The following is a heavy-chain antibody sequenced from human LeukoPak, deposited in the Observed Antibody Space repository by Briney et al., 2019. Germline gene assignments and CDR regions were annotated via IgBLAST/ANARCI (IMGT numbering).Heavy chain of an antibody. D-gene: IGHD4-11*01. CDR3: AKFLYSVYYMDV. J-gene: IGHJ6*03. V-gene: IGHV4-4*02. CDR2: VWHSGST. Sequence: PGGSLRLSCAASGFTFRTSGMNWVRQPPGKGLEWIGEVWHSGSTNYYPSLKSRVTISIEKSKNQFSLKLSSVTAADTAVYYCAKFLYSVYYMDVWGKGTTVTVSS. CDR1: GFTFRTSGM.